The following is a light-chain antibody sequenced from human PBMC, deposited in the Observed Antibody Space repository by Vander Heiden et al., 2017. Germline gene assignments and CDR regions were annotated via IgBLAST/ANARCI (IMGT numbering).Light chain of an antibody. Sequence: QSALTQPPSVSGSPGQSVTISCTGTSSDVGSYNRVSWDQQPPGTAPKLMIYEVSNRPSGVPDRFSGSKSGNTASLTISGLQAEDGADYYCSSHTSISTFVFGGGAKVAVL. CDR2: EVS. J-gene: IGLJ2*01. CDR1: SSDVGSYNR. CDR3: SSHTSISTFV. V-gene: IGLV2-18*02.